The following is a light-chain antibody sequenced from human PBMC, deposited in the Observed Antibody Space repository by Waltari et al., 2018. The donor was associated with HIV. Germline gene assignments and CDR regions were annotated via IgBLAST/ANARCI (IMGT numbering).Light chain of an antibody. CDR2: QAT. CDR1: KLGDKY. CDR3: QTWDNGTVI. V-gene: IGLV3-1*01. J-gene: IGLJ2*01. Sequence: SYKLTQPPSLSVSPGQRASITCSGPKLGDKYTSWCHKRPGQSPVLVIFQATKRPSGIPERFSGSKAGDTATLTISGIQAMDEADYYCQTWDNGTVIFGGGTTLTVL.